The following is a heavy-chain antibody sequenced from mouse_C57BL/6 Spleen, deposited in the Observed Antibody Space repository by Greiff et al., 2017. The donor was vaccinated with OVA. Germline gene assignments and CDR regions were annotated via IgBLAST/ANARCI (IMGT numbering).Heavy chain of an antibody. V-gene: IGHV1-50*01. J-gene: IGHJ2*01. CDR2: IDPSDSYT. D-gene: IGHD2-2*01. CDR3: AWVTTNFDY. CDR1: GYTFTSYW. Sequence: VQLQQSGAELVKPGASVKLSCKASGYTFTSYWMQWVKQRPGQGLEWIGEIDPSDSYTNYNQKFKGKATLTVDTSSSTAYMQLSSLTSEDSAVYYCAWVTTNFDYWGQGTTLTVSS.